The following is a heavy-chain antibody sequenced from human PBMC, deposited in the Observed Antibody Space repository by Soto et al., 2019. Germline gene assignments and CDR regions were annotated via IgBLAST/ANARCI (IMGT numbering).Heavy chain of an antibody. CDR3: ARRGSASYYDS. CDR2: ISGSGGST. V-gene: IGHV3-23*01. Sequence: EVQLLESGGGLVQPGGSLRLSCAASGFTFSSYAMRWVRQAPGKGLEWVSAISGSGGSTYYADSVKGRFTISRDNSKNTLYRLMTSLRAEDPAVYYSARRGSASYYDSWGQGARVTVSS. J-gene: IGHJ4*02. CDR1: GFTFSSYA. D-gene: IGHD6-19*01.